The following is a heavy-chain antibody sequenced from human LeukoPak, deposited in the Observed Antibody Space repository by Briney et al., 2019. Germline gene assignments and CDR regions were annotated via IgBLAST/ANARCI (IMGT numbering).Heavy chain of an antibody. CDR3: AKDGIVGPNGLDY. V-gene: IGHV3-23*01. CDR1: GFTFSSYG. Sequence: GGSLRLSCAASGFTFSSYGMSWVRQAPGKGLEWVSAISGSGGSTYYADSVKGRFTISRDNSKNTLYLQMNSLRAEDTAVYYCAKDGIVGPNGLDYWGQGTLVTVSS. J-gene: IGHJ4*02. CDR2: ISGSGGST. D-gene: IGHD1-26*01.